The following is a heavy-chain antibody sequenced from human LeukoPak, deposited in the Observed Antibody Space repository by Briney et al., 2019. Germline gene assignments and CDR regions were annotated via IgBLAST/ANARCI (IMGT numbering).Heavy chain of an antibody. CDR1: GDSVSSNSAA. CDR2: TYYRSKWYN. V-gene: IGHV6-1*01. D-gene: IGHD2-2*01. J-gene: IGHJ6*02. CDR3: ARAAIVVVPAAIPSYTYYYYGMDV. Sequence: SQTLSLTCAISGDSVSSNSAAWNWIRQSPSRGLEWLGRTYYRSKWYNDYAVSVKSRITINPDTSKNQFSLQLNSVTPEDTAVYYCARAAIVVVPAAIPSYTYYYYGMDVWGQGTTVTVSS.